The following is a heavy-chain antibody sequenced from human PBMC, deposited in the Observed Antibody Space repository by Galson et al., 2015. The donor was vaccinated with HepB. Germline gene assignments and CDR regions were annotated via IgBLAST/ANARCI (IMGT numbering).Heavy chain of an antibody. CDR2: ISSNGDDT. V-gene: IGHV3-64*05. Sequence: LRLSCAASGYKFYNYAMHWLRQAPGKRLEYVSAISSNGDDTWYADSVKGRFTISRDNSKNTLYGQMSTLRPEGTAVYYCSSDAFDVWGQGTMVIVSS. J-gene: IGHJ3*01. CDR3: SSDAFDV. CDR1: GYKFYNYA.